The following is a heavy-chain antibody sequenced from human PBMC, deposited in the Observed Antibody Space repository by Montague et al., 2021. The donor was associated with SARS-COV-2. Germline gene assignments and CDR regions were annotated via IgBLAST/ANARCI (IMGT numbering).Heavy chain of an antibody. CDR2: IDWDYDK. CDR3: ARSYYDILTAYYTPFDY. CDR1: GFSLSTSGIR. D-gene: IGHD3-9*01. Sequence: PALVKATQTLTLTCTFSGFSLSTSGIRASWIRQPPGKALEWLARIDWDYDKFYSTSLKTRLTISKDTSKNQVVLTMTSMDPVDTATYYCARSYYDILTAYYTPFDYWGQGTLVTVSS. J-gene: IGHJ4*02. V-gene: IGHV2-70*04.